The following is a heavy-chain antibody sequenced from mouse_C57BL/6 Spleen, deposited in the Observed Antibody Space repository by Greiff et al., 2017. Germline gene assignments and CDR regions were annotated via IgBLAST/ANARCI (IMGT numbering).Heavy chain of an antibody. J-gene: IGHJ3*01. D-gene: IGHD2-5*01. Sequence: EVKLMESGPGLVKPSQSLSLTCSVTGYSITSGYYWNWIRQFPGNKLEWMGYISYDGSNNYNPYLKNRISLTRDTTKNQIVLKLNSVTTEDTATYYCARDSKDGFAYWGQGTLVTVSA. V-gene: IGHV3-6*01. CDR3: ARDSKDGFAY. CDR1: GYSITSGYY. CDR2: ISYDGSN.